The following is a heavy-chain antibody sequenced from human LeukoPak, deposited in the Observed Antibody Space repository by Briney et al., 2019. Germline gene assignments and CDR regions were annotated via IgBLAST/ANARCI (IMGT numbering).Heavy chain of an antibody. CDR2: IYTSGST. D-gene: IGHD3-22*01. V-gene: IGHV4-4*09. Sequence: SETLSLTCTVSGGSISSYYWSWIRQPPGKGLEWIGYIYTSGSTNYNPSLKSRVTISVDTSKNQFSLKLSSVTAADTAVYYCARLMPLSSDSSGYYYYYYYMDVWGKGTTVTVSS. CDR3: ARLMPLSSDSSGYYYYYYYMDV. CDR1: GGSISSYY. J-gene: IGHJ6*03.